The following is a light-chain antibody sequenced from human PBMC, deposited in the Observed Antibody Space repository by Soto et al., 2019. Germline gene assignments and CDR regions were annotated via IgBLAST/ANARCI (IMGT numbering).Light chain of an antibody. CDR1: QSVSSK. J-gene: IGKJ2*01. Sequence: EIVMTQSPATLSVSPGERATLSGRASQSVSSKLAWYQQQPGQAPRLLIYGASTRATGIPARFSGSGSGTEFTLTISSLQSEDFAVYYCQQYNNWPPYTFGQGTKLEIK. V-gene: IGKV3-15*01. CDR2: GAS. CDR3: QQYNNWPPYT.